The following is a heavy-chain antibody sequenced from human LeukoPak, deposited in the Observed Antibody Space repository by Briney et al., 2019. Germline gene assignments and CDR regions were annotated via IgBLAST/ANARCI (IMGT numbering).Heavy chain of an antibody. J-gene: IGHJ4*02. Sequence: ASVKVSCKASGYTFTGYYMHWVRQAPGQGLEWMGWINPNSGGTNYAQKFQGGVTMTRDTSISTAYMELSRLRSDDTAVYYCARWNIVATIGGYYFDYWGQGTLVTVSS. D-gene: IGHD5-12*01. V-gene: IGHV1-2*02. CDR3: ARWNIVATIGGYYFDY. CDR1: GYTFTGYY. CDR2: INPNSGGT.